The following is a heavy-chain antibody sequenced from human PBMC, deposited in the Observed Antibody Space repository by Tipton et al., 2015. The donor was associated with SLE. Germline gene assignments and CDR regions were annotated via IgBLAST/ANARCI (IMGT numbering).Heavy chain of an antibody. CDR3: ARYGPGVTHFDY. CDR2: IYYSGST. V-gene: IGHV4-39*01. Sequence: LRLSCTVSGVSISSSSYYWGWIRQPPGKGLERIGSIYYSGSTYYNPSLKSRVTISVDTSKNQFSLKLSSVTAADTAVYYCARYGPGVTHFDYWGQGTLVTVSS. J-gene: IGHJ4*02. D-gene: IGHD2-21*02. CDR1: GVSISSSSYY.